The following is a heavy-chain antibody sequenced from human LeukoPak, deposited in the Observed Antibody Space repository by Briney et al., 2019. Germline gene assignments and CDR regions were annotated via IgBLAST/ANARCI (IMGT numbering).Heavy chain of an antibody. CDR3: ARRAGAYSHPYDY. CDR1: GFTFSSYS. J-gene: IGHJ4*02. V-gene: IGHV3-48*01. D-gene: IGHD4/OR15-4a*01. Sequence: GGSLRLSCAASGFTFSSYSMNWVRQAPGKGLEWVSYISSSSSTIYYADSVKGRFTISRDNAKNSLYLQMNSLRAEDTAVYYCARRAGAYSHPYDYRGQGTLATVSS. CDR2: ISSSSSTI.